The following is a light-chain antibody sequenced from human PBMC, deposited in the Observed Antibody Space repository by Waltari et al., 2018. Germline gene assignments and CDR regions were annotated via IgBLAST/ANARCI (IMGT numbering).Light chain of an antibody. CDR3: QQYGNSSP. Sequence: EIVLTQSPGTLSLSPGERATLSCRASQSVSNNYLAWYQQKPGQAPRVLIYGASNRATGIPDRFSGSGSGTDFTLTITRLEPEDFAVYYCQQYGNSSPFGGGTKVEIK. V-gene: IGKV3-20*01. J-gene: IGKJ4*01. CDR1: QSVSNNY. CDR2: GAS.